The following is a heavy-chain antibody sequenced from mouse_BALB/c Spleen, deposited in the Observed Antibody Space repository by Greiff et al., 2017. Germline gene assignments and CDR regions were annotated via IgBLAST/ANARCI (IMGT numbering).Heavy chain of an antibody. CDR2: ISSGGST. Sequence: EVKLVESGGGLVKPGGSLKLSCAASGFTFSSYAMSWVRQTPEKRLEWVASISSGGSTYYPDSVKGRFTISRDNARNILYLQMSSLRSEDTAMYYCARGRYTTLYYYAMDYWGQGTSVTVSS. CDR3: ARGRYTTLYYYAMDY. D-gene: IGHD2-12*01. CDR1: GFTFSSYA. V-gene: IGHV5-6-5*01. J-gene: IGHJ4*01.